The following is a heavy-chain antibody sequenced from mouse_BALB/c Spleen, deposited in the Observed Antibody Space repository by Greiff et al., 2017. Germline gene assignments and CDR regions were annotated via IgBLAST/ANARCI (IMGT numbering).Heavy chain of an antibody. CDR1: GFTFSDYG. D-gene: IGHD1-1*01. CDR2: ISNLAYSI. J-gene: IGHJ2*01. Sequence: EVKLVESGGGLVQPGGSRKLSCAASGFTFSDYGMAWVRQAPGKGPEWVAFISNLAYSIYYADTVTGRFTISRENAKNTLYLEMSSLRSEDTAMYYCARVYYYGSSYYFDYWGQGTTLTVSS. V-gene: IGHV5-15*02. CDR3: ARVYYYGSSYYFDY.